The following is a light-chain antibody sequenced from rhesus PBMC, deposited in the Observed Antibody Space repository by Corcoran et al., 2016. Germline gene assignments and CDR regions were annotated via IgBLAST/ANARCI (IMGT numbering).Light chain of an antibody. Sequence: QSAPTQPPSVSGSPGQSVTISCTGTSSDVGGYNYVSWYQQHPGKAPKLMIYEFSNRPSGVSDRFSGSKSGNTASLTSSGLQAEDEEDYYCCSYTTSSTYVFGSGTKLTVL. CDR2: EFS. CDR3: CSYTTSSTYV. CDR1: SSDVGGYNY. V-gene: IGLV2S7*01. J-gene: IGLJ6*01.